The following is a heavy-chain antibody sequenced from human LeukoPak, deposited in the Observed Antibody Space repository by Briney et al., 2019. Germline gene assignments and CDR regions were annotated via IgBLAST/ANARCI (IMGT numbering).Heavy chain of an antibody. Sequence: SETLSLTCAVSGGSISSGGYSWSWIRQPPGKGLEWIGYIYHSGSTYYNPSLKSRVTISVDRSKNQSSLKLSSMTAADTAVYYCARDYYDSSGYYVGDYWGQGTLVTVSS. CDR3: ARDYYDSSGYYVGDY. D-gene: IGHD3-22*01. CDR2: IYHSGST. J-gene: IGHJ4*02. V-gene: IGHV4-30-2*01. CDR1: GGSISSGGYS.